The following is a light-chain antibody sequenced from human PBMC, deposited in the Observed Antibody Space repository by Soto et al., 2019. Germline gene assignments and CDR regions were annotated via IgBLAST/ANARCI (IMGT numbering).Light chain of an antibody. Sequence: DIQMTQSPSTLSGSVGDRGTLTCRASQTIGSWLAWYQQKPGKAPKLLIYEASTLKSGVPSRFSGSGSGTEFTLTISSLQPDDFATYYCQQYNSYLWTSGQGTKVAI. J-gene: IGKJ1*01. V-gene: IGKV1-5*03. CDR3: QQYNSYLWT. CDR2: EAS. CDR1: QTIGSW.